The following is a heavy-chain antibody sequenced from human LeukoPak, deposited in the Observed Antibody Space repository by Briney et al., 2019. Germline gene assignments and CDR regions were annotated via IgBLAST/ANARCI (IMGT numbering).Heavy chain of an antibody. V-gene: IGHV5-51*01. J-gene: IGHJ3*02. Sequence: PGESLKISCKGSGYSFTSYWIGWVRQMPGKGPEWMGIIYPGDSDTRYSPSFQGQVTISADKSISTAYLQWSSLKASDTAMYYCARMGIVVVPAATGAFDIWGQGTMVTVSS. CDR3: ARMGIVVVPAATGAFDI. CDR1: GYSFTSYW. CDR2: IYPGDSDT. D-gene: IGHD2-2*03.